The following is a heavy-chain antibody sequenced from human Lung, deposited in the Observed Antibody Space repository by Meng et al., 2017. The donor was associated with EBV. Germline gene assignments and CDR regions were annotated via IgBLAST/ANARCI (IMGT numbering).Heavy chain of an antibody. D-gene: IGHD6-19*01. J-gene: IGHJ4*02. CDR2: INPNSGAT. V-gene: IGHV1-2*06. CDR1: GYTFTGYY. CDR3: ARSMGSGGWYVDY. Sequence: QVQLVQAGGEVKKPGASVKFSCKASGYTFTGYYMHWVRQAPGQGLEWMGRINPNSGATEYAQNFQGRVTMTRDTSISTAYMELSRLRSDDTAVYYCARSMGSGGWYVDYWGQGTLVTVSS.